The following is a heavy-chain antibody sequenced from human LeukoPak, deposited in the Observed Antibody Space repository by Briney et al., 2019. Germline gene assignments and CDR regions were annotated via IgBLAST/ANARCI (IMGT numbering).Heavy chain of an antibody. D-gene: IGHD3-3*01. Sequence: GGSLRLSCAASGFIFSRYAMSWVRQAPGKGLEWVSAISGSGDTTYYADSVKGRFTISRDNSKNTLFLQMNSLRAEDTAAYYCAKSAGDFWSGDYFDYWGQGTLVTVSS. CDR1: GFIFSRYA. J-gene: IGHJ4*02. V-gene: IGHV3-23*01. CDR2: ISGSGDTT. CDR3: AKSAGDFWSGDYFDY.